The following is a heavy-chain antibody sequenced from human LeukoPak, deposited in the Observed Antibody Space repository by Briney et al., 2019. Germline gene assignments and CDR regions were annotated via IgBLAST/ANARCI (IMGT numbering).Heavy chain of an antibody. CDR3: AREPSGRWLKDSYGVEYYYYMDV. CDR1: GFTFSSYE. Sequence: KAGGSLRLSCAASGFTFSSYEMNWVRQAPGKGLEGVSYISSSSSYIYYADSVKGRFTISRDNAKNSLYLQMNSLRAEDTAVYYCAREPSGRWLKDSYGVEYYYYMDVWGKGTTVTVSS. V-gene: IGHV3-21*05. J-gene: IGHJ6*03. D-gene: IGHD5-18*01. CDR2: ISSSSSYI.